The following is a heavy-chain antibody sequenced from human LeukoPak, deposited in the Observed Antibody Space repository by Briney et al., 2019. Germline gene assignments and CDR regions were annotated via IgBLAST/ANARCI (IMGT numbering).Heavy chain of an antibody. J-gene: IGHJ4*02. Sequence: GASVKVSCKASGYTFTGYYMHWVRQAPGQGLEWMGWINPNSGGTNYAQKFQGRVTMTRDTSISTAYMELSRLRSDDTAVYYCARDGQPGAWFLRHFFDYWGQGTLVTVSS. CDR2: INPNSGGT. D-gene: IGHD3-9*01. V-gene: IGHV1-2*02. CDR3: ARDGQPGAWFLRHFFDY. CDR1: GYTFTGYY.